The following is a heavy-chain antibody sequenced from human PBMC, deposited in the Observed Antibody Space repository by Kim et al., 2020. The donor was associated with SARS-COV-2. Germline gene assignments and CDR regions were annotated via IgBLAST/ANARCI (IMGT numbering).Heavy chain of an antibody. CDR3: ARAASYCGGDCYSRFDY. V-gene: IGHV1-69*13. CDR2: IIPIFGTA. CDR1: GGTFSSYA. J-gene: IGHJ4*02. Sequence: SVKVSCKASGGTFSSYAISWVRQAPGQGLEWMGGIIPIFGTANYAQKFQGRVTITADESTSTAYMELSSLRSEDTAVYYCARAASYCGGDCYSRFDYWGQGTLVTVSS. D-gene: IGHD2-21*02.